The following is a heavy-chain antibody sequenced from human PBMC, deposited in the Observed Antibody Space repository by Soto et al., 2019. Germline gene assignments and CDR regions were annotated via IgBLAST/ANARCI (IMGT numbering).Heavy chain of an antibody. J-gene: IGHJ3*02. CDR2: ISSSSSYI. D-gene: IGHD6-6*01. CDR3: AKQISIAARVFDAFDI. V-gene: IGHV3-21*01. CDR1: GFTFSSYS. Sequence: GGSLRLSCAASGFTFSSYSMNWVRQAPGKGLEWVSSISSSSSYIYYADSVKGRFTISRDNAKNSLYLQMNSLRAEDTAVYYCAKQISIAARVFDAFDIWGQGTMVTVSS.